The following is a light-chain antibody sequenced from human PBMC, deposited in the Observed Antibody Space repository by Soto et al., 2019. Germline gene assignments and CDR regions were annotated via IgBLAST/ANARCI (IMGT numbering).Light chain of an antibody. CDR1: QSVVYSSNNHSY. Sequence: DIVMTQSPGSLAVSLGERATINCKSSQSVVYSSNNHSYLAWYQQKVGQPPKVLIYWTSTRESGVPDRFSGSVSGTDFTLTISNLQPEDVAVYYCQQYYDTPPTFGGGTKVEIK. V-gene: IGKV4-1*01. CDR2: WTS. CDR3: QQYYDTPPT. J-gene: IGKJ4*01.